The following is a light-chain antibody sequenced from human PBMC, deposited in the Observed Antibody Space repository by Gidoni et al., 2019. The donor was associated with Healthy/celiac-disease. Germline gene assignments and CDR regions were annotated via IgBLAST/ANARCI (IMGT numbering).Light chain of an antibody. CDR3: MQALQTPRT. J-gene: IGKJ3*01. CDR1: QSLLHNNGYNY. V-gene: IGKV2-28*01. Sequence: DIVMTQFPLSLPVTPGEPASISCRSSQSLLHNNGYNYLDWYLQKPGQSPQLLIYLGSNRASGVPDRFSGSGSGTDFTLKISKVEAEDVGVYYCMQALQTPRTFGPGTKVDIK. CDR2: LGS.